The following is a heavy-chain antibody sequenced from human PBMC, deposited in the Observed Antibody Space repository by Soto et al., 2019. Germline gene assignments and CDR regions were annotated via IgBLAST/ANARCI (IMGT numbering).Heavy chain of an antibody. CDR3: TTGSSSSPEYYYYGMDV. CDR2: IKSKTDGGTT. J-gene: IGHJ6*02. Sequence: PGGSLRLSCAAPGFTFSNAWMSWVRQAPGKGLEWVGRIKSKTDGGTTDYAAPVKGRFTISRDDSKNTLYLQMNSLKTEDTAVYYCTTGSSSSPEYYYYGMDVWGQGTTVTVSS. V-gene: IGHV3-15*01. CDR1: GFTFSNAW. D-gene: IGHD6-6*01.